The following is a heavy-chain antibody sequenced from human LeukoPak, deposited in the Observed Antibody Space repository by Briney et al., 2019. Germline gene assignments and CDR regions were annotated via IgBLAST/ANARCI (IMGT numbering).Heavy chain of an antibody. CDR1: GGSISSGGYY. CDR3: ARDLTGSSLLVLRH. V-gene: IGHV4-30-2*01. J-gene: IGHJ1*01. CDR2: IYHSGST. D-gene: IGHD6-6*01. Sequence: SETLSLTCTVSGGSISSGGYYWSWIRQPPGKGLEWIGYIYHSGSTYYNPSLKSRVTISVDRSKNQFSLKLSSVTAADTAVYYCARDLTGSSLLVLRHWGQGTLVTVSS.